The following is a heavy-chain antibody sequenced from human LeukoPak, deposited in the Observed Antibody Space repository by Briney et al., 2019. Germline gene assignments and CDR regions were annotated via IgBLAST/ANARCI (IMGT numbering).Heavy chain of an antibody. CDR2: IGASGGST. V-gene: IGHV3-23*01. CDR1: GFTFSSYA. D-gene: IGHD3-9*01. Sequence: QSGGSLRLSCAISGFTFSSYAMSWVRQAPGKGLEWVSGIGASGGSTYYADSVKGRFTISRDNSKNTLYLQMNSLRTEDTAVYYCAKAEGYDILTGLDYWGQGTPVTVSS. CDR3: AKAEGYDILTGLDY. J-gene: IGHJ4*02.